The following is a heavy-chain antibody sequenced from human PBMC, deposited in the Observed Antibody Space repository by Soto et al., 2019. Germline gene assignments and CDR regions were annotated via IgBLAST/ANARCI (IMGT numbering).Heavy chain of an antibody. D-gene: IGHD3-3*01. CDR3: ASPGSGYYVYYYYGMDV. CDR2: IYYSGST. J-gene: IGHJ6*02. Sequence: PSETLSLTCTVSGGSIGSSSYYWGWIRQPPGKGLEWIGSIYYSGSTYYNPSLKSRVTISVDTSKNQFSLKLSSVTAADTAVYYCASPGSGYYVYYYYGMDVWGQGTTFTVSS. CDR1: GGSIGSSSYY. V-gene: IGHV4-39*01.